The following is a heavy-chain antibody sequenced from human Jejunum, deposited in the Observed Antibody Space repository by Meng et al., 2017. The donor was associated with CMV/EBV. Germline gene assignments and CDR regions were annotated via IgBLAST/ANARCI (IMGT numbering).Heavy chain of an antibody. Sequence: YGGSFSTYYWTWSRQPPGRGLEWIGEINHSGSTNYNPSLKSRVIVSVDTSMNQFSLRVRSVTVADTAVYYCARRFCSSTDCYPWDYWGQGTLVTVSS. V-gene: IGHV4-34*01. J-gene: IGHJ4*02. CDR1: GGSFSTYY. D-gene: IGHD2-2*01. CDR2: INHSGST. CDR3: ARRFCSSTDCYPWDY.